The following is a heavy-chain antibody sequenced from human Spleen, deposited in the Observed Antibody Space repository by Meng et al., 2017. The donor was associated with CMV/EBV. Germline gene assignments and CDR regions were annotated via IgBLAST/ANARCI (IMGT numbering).Heavy chain of an antibody. CDR2: INHDGRT. CDR1: GGSFSGYF. V-gene: IGHV4-34*01. Sequence: SETLSLTCAVYGGSFSGYFWSWIRQPPGKGLEWIGEINHDGRTNHNPSLKSRVTILVDTSKNQFSLKLNSVTAADTAVYYCALERRTRDWGAIGAFDAWGLGTMVTVSS. D-gene: IGHD3-16*01. CDR3: ALERRTRDWGAIGAFDA. J-gene: IGHJ3*01.